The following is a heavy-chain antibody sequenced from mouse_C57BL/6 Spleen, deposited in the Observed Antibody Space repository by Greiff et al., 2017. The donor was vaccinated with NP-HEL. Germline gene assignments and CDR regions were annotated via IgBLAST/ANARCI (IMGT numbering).Heavy chain of an antibody. CDR3: ASFITTVVATRYFDV. CDR1: GYSITSGYY. J-gene: IGHJ1*03. CDR2: ISYDGSN. V-gene: IGHV3-6*01. Sequence: EVKLQESGPGLVKPSQSLSLTCSVTGYSITSGYYWNWIRQFPGNKLEWMGYISYDGSNNYNPSLKNRISITRDTSKNQFFLKLNSVTTEDTATYYCASFITTVVATRYFDVWGTGTTVTVSS. D-gene: IGHD1-1*01.